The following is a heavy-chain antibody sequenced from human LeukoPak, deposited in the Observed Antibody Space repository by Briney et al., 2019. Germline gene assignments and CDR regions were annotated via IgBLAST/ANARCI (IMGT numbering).Heavy chain of an antibody. CDR3: ASHGYSSSWYGPDY. CDR1: GFTFSSYS. D-gene: IGHD6-13*01. CDR2: ISSSSSYI. V-gene: IGHV3-21*01. J-gene: IGHJ4*02. Sequence: GGSLRLSCAASGFTFSSYSMNWVRQAPGKGLEWVSSISSSSSYIYYADSVKGRFTISRDNAKNSLYLQMNSLRAEDTAVYYCASHGYSSSWYGPDYWGQGTLVTVSS.